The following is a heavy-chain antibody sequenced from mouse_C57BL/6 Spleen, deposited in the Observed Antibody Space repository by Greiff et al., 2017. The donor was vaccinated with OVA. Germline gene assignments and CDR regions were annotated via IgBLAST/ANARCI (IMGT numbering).Heavy chain of an antibody. D-gene: IGHD2-5*01. CDR3: ARYYSNSDY. CDR1: GYTFTSYW. CDR2: IYPGSGST. Sequence: VQLQQPGAELVKPGASVKMSCKASGYTFTSYWITWVKQRPGQGLEWIGDIYPGSGSTNYNEKFKSKATLTVDKSSSTAYMQLSSLTSEDSAVYYCARYYSNSDYWGQGTSVTVSS. J-gene: IGHJ4*01. V-gene: IGHV1-55*01.